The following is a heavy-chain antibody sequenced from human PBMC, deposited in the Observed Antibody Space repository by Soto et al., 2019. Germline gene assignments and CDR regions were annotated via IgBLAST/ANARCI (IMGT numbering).Heavy chain of an antibody. CDR1: GFTFSSYG. D-gene: IGHD3-3*01. CDR2: ISYDGSNK. Sequence: QVQLVESGGGVVQPGRSLRLSCAASGFTFSSYGMHWVRQAPGKGLEWVAVISYDGSNKYYADSVKGRFTISRDNSKNTLYLQMNSLRAEDTAVYYCAKAYDFWSGYPSGMDVWGQGTTVTVSS. V-gene: IGHV3-30*18. J-gene: IGHJ6*02. CDR3: AKAYDFWSGYPSGMDV.